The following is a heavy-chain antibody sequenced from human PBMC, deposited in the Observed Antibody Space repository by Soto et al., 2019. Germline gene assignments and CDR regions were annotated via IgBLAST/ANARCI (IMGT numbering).Heavy chain of an antibody. D-gene: IGHD6-6*01. CDR2: ISSSGSTI. V-gene: IGHV3-48*03. J-gene: IGHJ6*02. CDR3: ARDGHIAARPRYYGMDV. CDR1: GFTFSSYE. Sequence: HPGGSLRLSCAASGFTFSSYEMNWVRQAPGKGLEWVSYISSSGSTIYYADSVKGRFTISRDNAKNSLYLQMNSLRAEDTAVYYCARDGHIAARPRYYGMDVWGQGTTVTVSS.